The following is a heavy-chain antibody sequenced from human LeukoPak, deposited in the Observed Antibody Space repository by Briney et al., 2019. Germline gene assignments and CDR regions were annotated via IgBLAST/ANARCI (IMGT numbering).Heavy chain of an antibody. J-gene: IGHJ3*02. CDR3: ARAGGWAREDYKADAFDI. V-gene: IGHV1-18*01. CDR2: ISVYNGNT. Sequence: ASVKVSCKASGYTFTNLGISWVRQAPEQGLEWMGWISVYNGNTNYAQKVQDRVTMTTDTSTSTAYMELRSLRSDDTAVYDCARAGGWAREDYKADAFDIWGQGTMVTVSS. CDR1: GYTFTNLG. D-gene: IGHD6-19*01.